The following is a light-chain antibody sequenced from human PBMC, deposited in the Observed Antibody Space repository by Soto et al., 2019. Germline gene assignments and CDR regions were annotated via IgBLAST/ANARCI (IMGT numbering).Light chain of an antibody. V-gene: IGKV3-11*01. CDR3: QQRSNWPPVT. CDR2: DAS. Sequence: EIVLTQSPATLSLSPGERATLSCRASQSVSSYLAWYQQKPGQAPRLLIYDASNRATGIQARFSGSGSETDFTLTISSLEPEDFAVYYCQQRSNWPPVTFGQGTRLEIK. CDR1: QSVSSY. J-gene: IGKJ5*01.